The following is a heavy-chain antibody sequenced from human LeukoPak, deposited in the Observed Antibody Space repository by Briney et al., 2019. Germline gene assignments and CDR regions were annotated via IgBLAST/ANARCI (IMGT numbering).Heavy chain of an antibody. Sequence: SETLSLTCTVSGGSISSYYWSWIRQPAGKGLEWIGRIYTSGSTNYNPSLKSRVTMSVDTSKNQFSLKLSSVTAADTAVYYCASNDEYYYDSSGYPYYFDYWGQGTLVTVSS. J-gene: IGHJ4*02. V-gene: IGHV4-4*07. CDR2: IYTSGST. D-gene: IGHD3-22*01. CDR1: GGSISSYY. CDR3: ASNDEYYYDSSGYPYYFDY.